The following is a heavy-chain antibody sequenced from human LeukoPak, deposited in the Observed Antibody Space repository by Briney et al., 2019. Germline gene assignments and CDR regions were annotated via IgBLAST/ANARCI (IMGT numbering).Heavy chain of an antibody. D-gene: IGHD4-11*01. J-gene: IGHJ6*03. CDR3: ARTTVTTGTYYYYYMDV. CDR2: IIPIFGTA. V-gene: IGHV1-69*13. Sequence: SVKLSCKASGGTFSSYAISWVRQAPGQGLEWMGGIIPIFGTANYAQKFQGRVTITADESTSTAYMELSSLRSEDTAVYYCARTTVTTGTYYYYYMDVWGKGTTVTVSS. CDR1: GGTFSSYA.